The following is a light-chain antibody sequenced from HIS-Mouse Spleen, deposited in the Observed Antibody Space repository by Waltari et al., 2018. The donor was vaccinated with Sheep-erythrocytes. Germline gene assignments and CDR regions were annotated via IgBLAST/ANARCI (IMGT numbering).Light chain of an antibody. CDR3: QQANSFPIT. V-gene: IGKV1-12*01. CDR2: AAS. CDR1: KGISSW. Sequence: DIQMTQSPSSVSASVGDRVTMTCRPSKGISSWLAWYQQKPGKAPKLLIYAASSVQSGVASRFSGSGSMTDFTLTISSLQPEDFATYYCQQANSFPITFGQGTRLEIK. J-gene: IGKJ5*01.